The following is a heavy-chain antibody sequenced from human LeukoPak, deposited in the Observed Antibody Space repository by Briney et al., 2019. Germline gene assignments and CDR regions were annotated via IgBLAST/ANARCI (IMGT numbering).Heavy chain of an antibody. J-gene: IGHJ5*02. CDR1: GGSMSSRY. V-gene: IGHV4-59*11. CDR2: VYYSGTT. Sequence: SETLSLTCTVSGGSMSSRYWSWIRQPPGKGLEWIGYVYYSGTTNSNPSLKSRVTISVDTSKNQFSLNLRSVTAADTAVYYCARDVARSGDLFGWFDPWGQGTLVIVTS. D-gene: IGHD3-10*01. CDR3: ARDVARSGDLFGWFDP.